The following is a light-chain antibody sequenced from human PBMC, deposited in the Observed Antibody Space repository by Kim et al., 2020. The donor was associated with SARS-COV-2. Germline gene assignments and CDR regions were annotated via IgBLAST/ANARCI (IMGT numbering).Light chain of an antibody. CDR3: QVWDSSSDQVV. CDR2: DDS. CDR1: NIERKC. V-gene: IGLV3-21*03. J-gene: IGLJ2*01. Sequence: PGKTVRIPCGGNNIERKCVHWYRQRPGQAPVVVVYDDSDRPSEIPERFSGSNSGNTATLTISRVEAGDEAAYYCQVWDSSSDQVVFGGGTQLTVL.